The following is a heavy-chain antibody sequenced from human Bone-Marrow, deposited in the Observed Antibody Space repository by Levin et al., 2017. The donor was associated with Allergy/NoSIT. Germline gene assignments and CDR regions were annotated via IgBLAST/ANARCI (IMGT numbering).Heavy chain of an antibody. CDR3: ARGGVGGGWSLLDF. D-gene: IGHD6-19*01. CDR1: GFIFSPYS. CDR2: ITSSSSYI. V-gene: IGHV3-21*01. Sequence: GESLKISCAASGFIFSPYSMTWVRQAPGKGLEWVSSITSSSSYIFYADSLKDRFTISRDNAKNSLYLQMNSLRVEDTAVYYCARGGVGGGWSLLDFWGQGTLVTVSS. J-gene: IGHJ4*02.